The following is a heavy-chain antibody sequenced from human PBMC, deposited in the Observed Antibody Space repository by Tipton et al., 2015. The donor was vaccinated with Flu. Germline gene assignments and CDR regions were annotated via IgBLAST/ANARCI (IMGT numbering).Heavy chain of an antibody. D-gene: IGHD2-15*01. V-gene: IGHV1-2*06. J-gene: IGHJ4*02. CDR1: GYTFTGYY. CDR3: ALGIVMVVGVTGVDY. Sequence: QVQLVQSGAEVKKPGASVKVSCKASGYTFTGYYIHWVRQAPGQGLEWMGRIHPSSGGSNYAQKFQGRVTLTRDTSISTVYMELSSLISDDTAVYYCALGIVMVVGVTGVDYWGQGTLVTVS. CDR2: IHPSSGGS.